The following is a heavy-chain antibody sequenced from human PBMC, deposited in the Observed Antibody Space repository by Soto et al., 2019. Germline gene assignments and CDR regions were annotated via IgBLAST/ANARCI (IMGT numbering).Heavy chain of an antibody. CDR1: GFTFSSYA. Sequence: PGGSLSLSSAASGFTFSSYAMSWVRPAPGKGLEWVSAISGSGGSTYYADSVKGRFTISRDNSKNTLYLQMNSLRAEDTAVYYCAKDNGGNSAAEIGFDYWGQGTLVTVSS. CDR2: ISGSGGST. V-gene: IGHV3-23*01. D-gene: IGHD2-21*02. CDR3: AKDNGGNSAAEIGFDY. J-gene: IGHJ4*02.